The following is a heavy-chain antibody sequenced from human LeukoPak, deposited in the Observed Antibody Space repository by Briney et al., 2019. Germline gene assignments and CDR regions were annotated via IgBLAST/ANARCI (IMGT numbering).Heavy chain of an antibody. CDR3: AKIGTGAFDI. Sequence: GGSLRLSCAASGFTFSSYAMHWDRQAPGKGLEWVAVISYDGSNKYYADSVKGRFTISRDNSKNTLYLQMNSLRAEDTAVYYCAKIGTGAFDIWGQGTMVTVSS. CDR1: GFTFSSYA. V-gene: IGHV3-30-3*02. CDR2: ISYDGSNK. D-gene: IGHD1-26*01. J-gene: IGHJ3*02.